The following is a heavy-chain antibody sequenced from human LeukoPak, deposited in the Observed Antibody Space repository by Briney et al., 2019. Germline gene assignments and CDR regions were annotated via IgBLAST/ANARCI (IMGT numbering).Heavy chain of an antibody. CDR2: IIPIFGTA. V-gene: IGHV1-69*13. CDR3: ARDVGRGYSYEFDY. Sequence: GASVKVSCKASGGTFSSYAISWVRQAPGQWLEWMGGIIPIFGTANYAQKFQGRVTITADESTSTAYMELSGLRSEDTAVYYCARDVGRGYSYEFDYWGQGTLVTVSS. CDR1: GGTFSSYA. D-gene: IGHD5-18*01. J-gene: IGHJ4*02.